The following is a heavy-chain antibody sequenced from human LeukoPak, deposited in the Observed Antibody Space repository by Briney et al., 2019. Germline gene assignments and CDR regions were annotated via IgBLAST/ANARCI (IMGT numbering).Heavy chain of an antibody. V-gene: IGHV4-61*02. Sequence: SETLSLTCTVSGGSISSGSYYWSWIRQPAGKGLEWIGRIYTSGSTNYNPSLKSRVTISVDTSKNQFSLKLSSVTAADTAVYYCARTYYYYVDVWGKGTTVTISS. CDR3: ARTYYYYVDV. J-gene: IGHJ6*03. CDR1: GGSISSGSYY. CDR2: IYTSGST.